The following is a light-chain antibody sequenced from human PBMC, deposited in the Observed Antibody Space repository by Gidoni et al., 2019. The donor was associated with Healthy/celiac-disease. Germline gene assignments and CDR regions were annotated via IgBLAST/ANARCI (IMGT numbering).Light chain of an antibody. V-gene: IGKV1-8*01. J-gene: IGKJ4*01. CDR2: AAS. CDR1: QGISSY. Sequence: AIRMTQSPSSFSASTGDRVTITCRASQGISSYLAWYQQKPGKAPKLLINAASTLQSGVPSRFSGSGSGTDFTLTISCLQSEDFATYYCQQYYSYPTFGGGTKVEIK. CDR3: QQYYSYPT.